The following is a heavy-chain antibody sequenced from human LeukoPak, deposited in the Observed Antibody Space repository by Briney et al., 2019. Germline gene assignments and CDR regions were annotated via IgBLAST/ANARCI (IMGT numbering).Heavy chain of an antibody. D-gene: IGHD6-13*01. CDR1: GGTFSRYT. J-gene: IGHJ5*02. CDR2: IIPIIGIA. V-gene: IGHV1-69*02. CDR3: APQLNTGYSSSWQFDP. Sequence: SVKVSCKASGGTFSRYTISWVRQAPGQGLEWMGKIIPIIGIANYAQKFQGRVTITADKSTSTAYMELSSLRSEDTAVYYCAPQLNTGYSSSWQFDPWGQGTLVTVSS.